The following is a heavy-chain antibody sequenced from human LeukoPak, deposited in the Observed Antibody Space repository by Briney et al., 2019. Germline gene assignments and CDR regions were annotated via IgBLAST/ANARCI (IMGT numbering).Heavy chain of an antibody. CDR1: GGSFSGYY. D-gene: IGHD3-3*01. CDR3: AREKGHYDFS. Sequence: SETLSLTCAVSGGSFSGYYWTWIRQPPGKGLEWIGEINHSGSTNYNPSLKSRVTISVDTSKNQFSLKLSSVTAADTAVYYCAREKGHYDFSWGQGTLVTVSS. J-gene: IGHJ5*02. CDR2: INHSGST. V-gene: IGHV4-34*01.